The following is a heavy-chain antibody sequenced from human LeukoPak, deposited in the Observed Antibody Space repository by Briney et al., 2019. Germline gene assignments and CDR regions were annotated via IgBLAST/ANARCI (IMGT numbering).Heavy chain of an antibody. CDR1: GFTFSYYE. CDR3: AKDQPYDYVWGSADGVAFDI. CDR2: ISSSGSTI. V-gene: IGHV3-48*03. J-gene: IGHJ3*02. Sequence: PGGSLRLSCAVSGFTFSYYEMNWVRQAPGKGLEWVSYISSSGSTIYYADSVKGRFTISRDNAKNSLYLQMNSLRAEDTAVYYCAKDQPYDYVWGSADGVAFDIWGQGTMVTVSS. D-gene: IGHD3-16*01.